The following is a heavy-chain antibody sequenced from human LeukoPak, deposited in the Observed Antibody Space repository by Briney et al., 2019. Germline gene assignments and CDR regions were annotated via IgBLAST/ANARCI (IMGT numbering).Heavy chain of an antibody. CDR1: GGSISSSSYY. D-gene: IGHD1-1*01. CDR2: IYCSGST. Sequence: PSEALSLTCTVSGGSISSSSYYWGWIRQPPGKGLEWIGSIYCSGSTYYNPSLKSRVTISVDTSKNQFSLKLSSVTAADTAVYYCARWKGTADFDYWGQGTLVTVSS. J-gene: IGHJ4*02. V-gene: IGHV4-39*01. CDR3: ARWKGTADFDY.